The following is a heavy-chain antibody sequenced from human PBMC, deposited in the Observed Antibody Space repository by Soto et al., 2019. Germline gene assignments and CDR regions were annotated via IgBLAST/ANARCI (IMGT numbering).Heavy chain of an antibody. J-gene: IGHJ6*02. Sequence: SETLSLTCAVYGGSFSGYYWNWIRQPPGKGLEWIGEINHSGSTNYNTSLKSRVTISVDTSRKQFSLKLSSVTAADTAVYYCAREEVPQWFSRGYYGVDVWGQGTTVTVSS. D-gene: IGHD2-8*01. CDR2: INHSGST. V-gene: IGHV4-34*01. CDR3: AREEVPQWFSRGYYGVDV. CDR1: GGSFSGYY.